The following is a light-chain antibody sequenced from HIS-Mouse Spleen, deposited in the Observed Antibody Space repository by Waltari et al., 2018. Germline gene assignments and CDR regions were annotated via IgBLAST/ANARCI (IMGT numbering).Light chain of an antibody. CDR1: QSISSW. CDR3: QQYNSYPYT. J-gene: IGKJ2*01. Sequence: DIQLTQSPSTLSASVGETITITCRASQSISSWLAWYQQKPGKAPKLLIYKASSLESGVPSRFSGSGSGTEFTLTISSLQPDDFATYYCQQYNSYPYTFGQGTKLEIK. V-gene: IGKV1-5*03. CDR2: KAS.